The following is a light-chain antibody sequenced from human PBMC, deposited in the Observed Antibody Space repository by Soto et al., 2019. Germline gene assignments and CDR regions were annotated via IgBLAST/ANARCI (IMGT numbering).Light chain of an antibody. CDR2: GAS. J-gene: IGKJ1*01. CDR1: QNINRN. V-gene: IGKV3D-15*01. CDR3: QQYYRPWT. Sequence: ETVMTQSPATLSVSPGERATLSCRASQNINRNLAWYQQKPGQAPRLLIYGASTRVTGIPVRFSGSGSGTQFSLTISSLQSEDFAVYYCQQYYRPWTFGQGTKVEIK.